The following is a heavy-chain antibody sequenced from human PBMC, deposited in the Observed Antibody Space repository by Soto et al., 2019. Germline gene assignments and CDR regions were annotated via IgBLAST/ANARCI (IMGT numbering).Heavy chain of an antibody. D-gene: IGHD2-8*01. V-gene: IGHV4-31*03. CDR3: ACHGHQDVLYQLSYPGQRSFDL. CDR1: GGSISSGGYY. CDR2: IYYSGST. J-gene: IGHJ2*01. Sequence: PSETLSLTCTVSGGSISSGGYYWSWIRQHPGKGLEWIGYIYYSGSTYYNPSLKSRVTISVDTSKNQFSLKLSSVTAADTAVYYCACHGHQDVLYQLSYPGQRSFDL.